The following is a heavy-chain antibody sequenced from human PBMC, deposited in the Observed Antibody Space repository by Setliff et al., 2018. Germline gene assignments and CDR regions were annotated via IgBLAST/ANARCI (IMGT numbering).Heavy chain of an antibody. CDR3: ARAADSYGPPRSYMDV. J-gene: IGHJ6*03. V-gene: IGHV3-21*01. CDR1: GFTFSGYS. D-gene: IGHD5-18*01. CDR2: ISSSSSYI. Sequence: GGSLRLSCAASGFTFSGYSLNWVRQAPGKGLEWVSSISSSSSYIYYADSVQGRFTISRDNAKNSLYLQMNSLRAEDTAVYYCARAADSYGPPRSYMDVWGKGTTVTSP.